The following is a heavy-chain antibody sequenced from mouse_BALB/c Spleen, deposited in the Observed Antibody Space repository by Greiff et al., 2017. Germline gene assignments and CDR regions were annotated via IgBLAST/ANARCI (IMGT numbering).Heavy chain of an antibody. CDR2: IFPGTGTT. J-gene: IGHJ3*01. CDR3: ARPLITTTSSFAY. V-gene: IGHV1S132*01. D-gene: IGHD2-4*01. Sequence: QVQLQQSGAELVKPGASVKLSCKTSGYTFTSYWIQWVKQRPGQGLGWIGEIFPGTGTTYYNEKFKGKATLTIDTSSSTAYMQLSSLTSEDSAVYFCARPLITTTSSFAYWGQGTLVTVS. CDR1: GYTFTSYW.